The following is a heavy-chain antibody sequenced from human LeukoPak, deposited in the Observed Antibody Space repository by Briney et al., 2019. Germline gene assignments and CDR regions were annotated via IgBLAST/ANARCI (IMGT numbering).Heavy chain of an antibody. CDR1: GFTVSSNY. V-gene: IGHV3-53*01. Sequence: GGSLRLSCAASGFTVSSNYMNWVRQAPGKGLEWVSVIYSGGSTYYADSVKGRFTISRDNSKNTLYLQMNSLRAEDTAVYYCARDMGMMVAAAFDYWGQGTLVTVSS. D-gene: IGHD6-13*01. J-gene: IGHJ4*02. CDR2: IYSGGST. CDR3: ARDMGMMVAAAFDY.